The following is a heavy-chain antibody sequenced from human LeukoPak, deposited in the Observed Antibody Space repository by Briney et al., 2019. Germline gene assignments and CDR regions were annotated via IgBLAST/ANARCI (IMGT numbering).Heavy chain of an antibody. CDR2: IYSGGST. J-gene: IGHJ6*02. D-gene: IGHD4-17*01. CDR3: ANGYGDPHQYYYYCMDV. V-gene: IGHV3-53*01. CDR1: GFTVSSNY. Sequence: GGSLRLSCAASGFTVSSNYMSWVRQAPGKGLEWVSVIYSGGSTYYADPVKGRFTISRDNSKNTLYLQMNSLRAEDTAVYYCANGYGDPHQYYYYCMDVWGQGTTVTVSS.